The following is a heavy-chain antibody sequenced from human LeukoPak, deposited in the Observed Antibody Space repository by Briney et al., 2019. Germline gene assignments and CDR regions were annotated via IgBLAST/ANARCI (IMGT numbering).Heavy chain of an antibody. Sequence: GGSLRLSCAVSGFTFSSYSMNWVRQAPGKGLEWVSSITSSNNYIYYADSMKGRFTISRDNAKNSLYLQMNSLRAEDTAVYYCVTTWGAHYWYFDLWGRGALVTVSS. CDR2: ITSSNNYI. J-gene: IGHJ2*01. V-gene: IGHV3-21*01. D-gene: IGHD1-26*01. CDR1: GFTFSSYS. CDR3: VTTWGAHYWYFDL.